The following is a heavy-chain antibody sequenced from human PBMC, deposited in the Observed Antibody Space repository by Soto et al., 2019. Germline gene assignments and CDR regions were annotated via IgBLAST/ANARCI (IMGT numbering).Heavy chain of an antibody. CDR1: GGTFSSYT. D-gene: IGHD1-20*01. CDR3: ARDPGYNWIDPPFDY. J-gene: IGHJ4*02. CDR2: IIPILGIA. Sequence: SVKVSCKASGGTFSSYTISWVRQAPGQGLEWMGRIIPILGIANYAQKFQGRVTITADKSTSTAYMELSSLRSEDTAVYYCARDPGYNWIDPPFDYWGQRTLGTVSS. V-gene: IGHV1-69*04.